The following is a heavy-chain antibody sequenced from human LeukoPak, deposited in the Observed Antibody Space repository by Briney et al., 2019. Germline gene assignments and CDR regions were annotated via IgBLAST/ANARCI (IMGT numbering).Heavy chain of an antibody. Sequence: GGSLRLSCAASGFTFSSYWMHLVRQAPGKGLVWVSRINSDWSSTSYADSVKGRFTISRDNAKNTLYLQMNSLRAEDTAVYYCARGGYHHGFDIWGQGTMVTVSS. CDR1: GFTFSSYW. CDR2: INSDWSST. J-gene: IGHJ3*02. V-gene: IGHV3-74*01. D-gene: IGHD5-18*01. CDR3: ARGGYHHGFDI.